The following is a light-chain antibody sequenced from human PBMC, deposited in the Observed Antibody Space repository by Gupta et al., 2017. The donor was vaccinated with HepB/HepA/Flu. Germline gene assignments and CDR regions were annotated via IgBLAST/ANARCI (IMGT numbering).Light chain of an antibody. CDR3: QQYNNWPTWT. J-gene: IGKJ1*01. Sequence: EIVMTQSPDTLSVSPGERATLSCRASQTVLSNLAWYQHKPGQAPRLLIYRASIRATGIPDRFSGSGSGTEFTLTISSLQSEDFAVYDCQQYNNWPTWTFGQGTKVEIK. CDR2: RAS. V-gene: IGKV3-15*01. CDR1: QTVLSN.